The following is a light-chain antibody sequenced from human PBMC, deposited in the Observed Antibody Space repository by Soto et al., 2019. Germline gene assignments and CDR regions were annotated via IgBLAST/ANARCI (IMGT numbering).Light chain of an antibody. CDR2: GAS. J-gene: IGKJ4*01. Sequence: EIVMTQSPATLLVSPGERVTHSCRASRSIITDLAWYQHKPGQAPRLLIYGASTRAAGIPARFTGSGSGTEFTLTISSLQSEDFAFYYCQQYNDWPLPTFGGGTKVEIK. V-gene: IGKV3-15*01. CDR3: QQYNDWPLPT. CDR1: RSIITD.